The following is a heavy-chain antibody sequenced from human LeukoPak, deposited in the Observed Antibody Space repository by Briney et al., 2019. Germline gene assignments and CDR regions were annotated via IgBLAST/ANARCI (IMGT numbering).Heavy chain of an antibody. CDR3: ARRQLAARPTPPPYYYGMDV. CDR1: GGTFSSYA. Sequence: SVKVSCKASGGTFSSYAISWVRQAPGQGLEWMGRIIPILGIANYAQNFQGRVTITADKSTSTAYMELSSLRSEDTAVYYCARRQLAARPTPPPYYYGMDVWGQGTTVTVSS. CDR2: IIPILGIA. J-gene: IGHJ6*02. V-gene: IGHV1-69*04. D-gene: IGHD6-6*01.